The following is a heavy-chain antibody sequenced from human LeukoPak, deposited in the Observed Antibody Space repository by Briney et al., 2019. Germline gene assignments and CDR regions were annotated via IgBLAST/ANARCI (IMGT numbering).Heavy chain of an antibody. V-gene: IGHV1-2*02. CDR1: GYTFIGYY. J-gene: IGHJ3*02. Sequence: ASVKVSCKASGYTFIGYYMHWVRQAPGQGLEWMGWINPNSGGTNYAQKFQGRVTMTRDTSISTAYMELSRLRSDDTAVYYCARMLIVVVPAAISDAFDIWGQGTMVTVSS. CDR3: ARMLIVVVPAAISDAFDI. CDR2: INPNSGGT. D-gene: IGHD2-2*01.